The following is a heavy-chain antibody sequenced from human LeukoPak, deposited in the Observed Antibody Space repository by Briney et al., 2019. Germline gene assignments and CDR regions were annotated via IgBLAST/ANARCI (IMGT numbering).Heavy chain of an antibody. CDR2: ISAYNGNT. D-gene: IGHD2-2*01. V-gene: IGHV1-18*01. J-gene: IGHJ4*02. Sequence: ALVKVSCKASGYTFTSYGISWVRQAPGQGLEWMGWISAYNGNTNYAQKLQGRVTMTTDTSTSTAYMELRSLRSDDTAVYYCARGLGYCSSTSCHGDYWGQGTLVTVSS. CDR1: GYTFTSYG. CDR3: ARGLGYCSSTSCHGDY.